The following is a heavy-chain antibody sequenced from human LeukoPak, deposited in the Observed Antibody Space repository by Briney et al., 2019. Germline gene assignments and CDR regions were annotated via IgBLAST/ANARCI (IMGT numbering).Heavy chain of an antibody. V-gene: IGHV3-30*03. CDR2: ISYDGSNK. CDR1: GFTFSSYG. Sequence: GGSLRLSCAASGFTFSSYGMHWVRQAPGKGLEGVAVISYDGSNKYYADSVKGRFTISRDNSKNTLYLQMNSLRAEDTAVYYCARDFRGVGAVDYWGQGTLVTVSS. CDR3: ARDFRGVGAVDY. D-gene: IGHD1-26*01. J-gene: IGHJ4*02.